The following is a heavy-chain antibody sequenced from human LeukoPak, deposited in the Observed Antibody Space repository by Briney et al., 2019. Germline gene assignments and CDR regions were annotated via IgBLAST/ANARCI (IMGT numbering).Heavy chain of an antibody. CDR1: GGSISSSSYY. Sequence: PGEPLSLTCTVSGGSISSSSYYCGWIRQPPGKGLEWFGCIYYSGSTCYNPSRPSRVNISVAKSKNQFSLKLSSVTAAATAVYYCAGTGNYYYYGMDVWGQGTTVTVSS. V-gene: IGHV4-39*01. CDR2: IYYSGST. CDR3: AGTGNYYYYGMDV. J-gene: IGHJ6*02.